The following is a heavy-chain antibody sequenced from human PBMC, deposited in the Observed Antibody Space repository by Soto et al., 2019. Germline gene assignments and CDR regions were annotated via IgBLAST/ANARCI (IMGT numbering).Heavy chain of an antibody. D-gene: IGHD6-13*01. CDR3: ARDGSSNHYYYYGMDV. Sequence: GGSLRLSCAASVFTFSSYGMHWVRQAPGKGLEWVAVIWYDGSNKYYADSVKGRFTISRDNSKNTLYLQMNSLRAEDTAVYYCARDGSSNHYYYYGMDVWGQGTTVTVSS. J-gene: IGHJ6*02. CDR1: VFTFSSYG. CDR2: IWYDGSNK. V-gene: IGHV3-33*08.